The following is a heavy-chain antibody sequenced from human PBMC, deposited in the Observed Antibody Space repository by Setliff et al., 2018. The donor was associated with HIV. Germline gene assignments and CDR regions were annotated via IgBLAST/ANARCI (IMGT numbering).Heavy chain of an antibody. Sequence: ASVKVSCKASGYTLSSHYIHWVRQAPGHRPEWVGWINPQTGGTNFAQKFQGRITMTSDTSVNTVFIELSRLKSDDTALYYCARDLRNSNTLFGVLNFVFDLWGQVTLVTVSS. J-gene: IGHJ4*02. V-gene: IGHV1-2*02. CDR3: ARDLRNSNTLFGVLNFVFDL. D-gene: IGHD3-3*01. CDR2: INPQTGGT. CDR1: GYTLSSHY.